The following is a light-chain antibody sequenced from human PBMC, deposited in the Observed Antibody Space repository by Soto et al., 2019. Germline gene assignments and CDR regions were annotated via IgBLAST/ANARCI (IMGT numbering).Light chain of an antibody. CDR3: AAWDDSLNGYV. CDR2: NNN. CDR1: SSNIGINT. Sequence: QSVLTQPPSASETPGQRVTTSCSGSSSNIGINTVDWFQQLPGTAPKLLIYNNNQRPSGAPDRFSGSKSGTSASLAISGLQSEDESDYYCAAWDDSLNGYVFGTGTKVTVL. V-gene: IGLV1-44*01. J-gene: IGLJ1*01.